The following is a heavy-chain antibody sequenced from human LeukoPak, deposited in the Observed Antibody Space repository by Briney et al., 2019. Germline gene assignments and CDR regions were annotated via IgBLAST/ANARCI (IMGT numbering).Heavy chain of an antibody. CDR1: GGTFSSYA. D-gene: IGHD2-2*01. J-gene: IGHJ5*02. Sequence: ASVKVSCKASGGTFSSYAISWVRQAPGQGLEWMGIINPSGGSTSYAQKFQGRVTMTRDTSTSTVYMELCSLRSEDTAVYYCARGPPYCSSTSCYHNWFDPWGQGTLVTVSS. CDR2: INPSGGST. CDR3: ARGPPYCSSTSCYHNWFDP. V-gene: IGHV1-46*01.